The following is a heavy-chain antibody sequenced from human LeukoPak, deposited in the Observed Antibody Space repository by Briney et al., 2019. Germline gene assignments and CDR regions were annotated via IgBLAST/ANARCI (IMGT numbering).Heavy chain of an antibody. CDR1: GGSISSCCYN. Sequence: PSQTLSLTCTVSGGSISSCCYNWSCNPQPTGKGLEWIVHIYTSGSTNYNPSLKSRVTISVDTSKNQFSLKRTSVTAADTALYFCARAPHTSPTDYYFGFWGPGSLLSVSS. CDR3: ARAPHTSPTDYYFGF. D-gene: IGHD1-14*01. J-gene: IGHJ4*02. V-gene: IGHV4-61*09. CDR2: IYTSGST.